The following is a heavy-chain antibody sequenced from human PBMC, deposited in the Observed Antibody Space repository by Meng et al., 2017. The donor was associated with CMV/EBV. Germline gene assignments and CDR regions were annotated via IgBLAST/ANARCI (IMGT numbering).Heavy chain of an antibody. CDR2: INPNSGAT. CDR3: ARGAVGLWFGVVLYFDY. CDR1: GYTFSDYY. D-gene: IGHD3-10*01. Sequence: GYTFSDYYIHWVRQAPGQGLEWMGWINPNSGATNYAQKFQGRVTMTRDTSISTAYMELSRLRYDDTAVYYCARGAVGLWFGVVLYFDYWGQGTLVTVSS. J-gene: IGHJ4*02. V-gene: IGHV1-2*02.